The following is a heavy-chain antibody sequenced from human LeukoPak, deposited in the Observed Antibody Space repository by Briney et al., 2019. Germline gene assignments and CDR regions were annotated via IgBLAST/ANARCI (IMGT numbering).Heavy chain of an antibody. V-gene: IGHV1-18*01. CDR1: GYTFTSYG. J-gene: IGHJ6*02. CDR3: ASTYCGGDCYPYYYGMDV. Sequence: ASVKVSCKASGYTFTSYGISWVRQAPGQGLEWMGWISAYNGNTNYAQKLQGRVTMTTDTSTSTAYMELRSLRSDDTAVYYCASTYCGGDCYPYYYGMDVWGQGTTVTVSS. CDR2: ISAYNGNT. D-gene: IGHD2-21*02.